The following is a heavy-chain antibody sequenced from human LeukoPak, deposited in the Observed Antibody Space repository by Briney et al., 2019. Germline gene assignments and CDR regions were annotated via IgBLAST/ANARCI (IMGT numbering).Heavy chain of an antibody. Sequence: SQTLSLTCALSGDSVSSNNVAWHWIRQSPSRGLEWLGRTYYRSKWFSDYAVSVRSRITINPDTSKNQLSLQLNSVTPEDTAVYYCARAIRVGWFDPWGQGTPVTVSS. CDR3: ARAIRVGWFDP. CDR2: TYYRSKWFS. D-gene: IGHD1-26*01. CDR1: GDSVSSNNVA. J-gene: IGHJ5*02. V-gene: IGHV6-1*01.